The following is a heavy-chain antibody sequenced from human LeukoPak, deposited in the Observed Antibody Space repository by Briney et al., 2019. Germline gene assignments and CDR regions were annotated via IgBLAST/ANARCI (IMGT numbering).Heavy chain of an antibody. CDR1: GFTFSSYG. D-gene: IGHD5-18*01. CDR3: AKPLYSYGYYFDY. CDR2: ISYDGSNK. V-gene: IGHV3-30*18. Sequence: GGSLRLSCAASGFTFSSYGMHWVRQAPGKGLEWVAVISYDGSNKYYADSVKGRLTISRDNSKNTLYLQMNSLRAEDTAVYYCAKPLYSYGYYFDYWGQGTLVTVSS. J-gene: IGHJ4*02.